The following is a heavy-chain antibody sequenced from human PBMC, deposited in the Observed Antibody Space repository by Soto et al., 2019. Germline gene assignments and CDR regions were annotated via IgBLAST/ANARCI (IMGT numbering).Heavy chain of an antibody. CDR3: AKDRWEFTRYFDS. Sequence: QVQLVESGGGVVQPGTSLRLSCAASGFTFSTYAMHWVRQAPGKGLEWVAMISKDGNDQYYADSVKGRFTVSRDNSENTVSLQMHSLRPEATAFYYCAKDRWEFTRYFDSWGQGTLVTVSS. CDR1: GFTFSTYA. CDR2: ISKDGNDQ. V-gene: IGHV3-30*18. J-gene: IGHJ4*02. D-gene: IGHD1-26*01.